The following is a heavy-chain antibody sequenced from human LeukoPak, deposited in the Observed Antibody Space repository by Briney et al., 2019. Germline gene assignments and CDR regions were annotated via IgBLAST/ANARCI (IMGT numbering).Heavy chain of an antibody. V-gene: IGHV3-23*01. CDR1: GFTFSSLA. CDR2: ISGSGGGT. J-gene: IGHJ4*02. CDR3: AKRLAHTGFDY. D-gene: IGHD2-21*01. Sequence: GGSLRLSCAASGFTFSSLAMSWVRQAPGKGLEWVSTISGSGGGTYYADSVKGRFTISRDNSKNTLYLRMNSLRAEDTAVYYCAKRLAHTGFDYWGQGTLVTVSS.